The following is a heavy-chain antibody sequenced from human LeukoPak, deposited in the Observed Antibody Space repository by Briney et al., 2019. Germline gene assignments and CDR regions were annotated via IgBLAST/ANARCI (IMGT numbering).Heavy chain of an antibody. V-gene: IGHV3-74*01. J-gene: IGHJ3*02. CDR3: AFPMTIVTPGSFDI. Sequence: GGSLRLSCAASGFTFSNAWMHWVRQAPGKGLEWVSRINTDGSNTRYADSVKGRFTISRDNAKNTLYLQMNSLRADDTAVYFCAFPMTIVTPGSFDIWGQGTMVTVST. D-gene: IGHD4-17*01. CDR2: INTDGSNT. CDR1: GFTFSNAW.